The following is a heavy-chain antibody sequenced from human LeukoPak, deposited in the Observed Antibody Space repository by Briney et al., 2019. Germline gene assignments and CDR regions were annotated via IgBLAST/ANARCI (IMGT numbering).Heavy chain of an antibody. CDR1: GGSISSGSYY. CDR3: ARDVGLALHTTPFDY. J-gene: IGHJ4*02. CDR2: IYTSGST. D-gene: IGHD3/OR15-3a*01. Sequence: SETLSLTCTVSGGSISSGSYYWSWIRQPAGKELEWIGRIYTSGSTNYNPSLKSRVTISADTSKNQFSLKLNSVTAADTAMYYCARDVGLALHTTPFDYWGQGTLVTASS. V-gene: IGHV4-61*02.